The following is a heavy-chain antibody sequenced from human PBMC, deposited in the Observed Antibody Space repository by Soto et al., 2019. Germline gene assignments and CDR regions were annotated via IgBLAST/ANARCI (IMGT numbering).Heavy chain of an antibody. CDR1: GYTFTGYD. CDR2: INPNSGGT. CDR3: ARDTNRRLEFDP. D-gene: IGHD1-1*01. V-gene: IGHV1-2*02. J-gene: IGHJ5*02. Sequence: GASVEVSCKASGYTFTGYDMHWVLQAPGQGLEWMGWINPNSGGTNYAQKFQGRVTMTRDTSISTAYMELSRLRSDDTAVYYCARDTNRRLEFDPWGQGTLVTVSS.